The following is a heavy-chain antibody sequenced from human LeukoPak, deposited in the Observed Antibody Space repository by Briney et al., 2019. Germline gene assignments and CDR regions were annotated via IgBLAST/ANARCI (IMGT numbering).Heavy chain of an antibody. CDR2: INHSGST. Sequence: PSETLSLTCAVYGGSFSGYYWGWIRQPPGKGLEWIGVINHSGSTNYNPSLKSRVTISVDTSKNQFSLKLRSVTAADTAVYYCARQVPAAANSFWFDPWGQGTLVTVSS. CDR3: ARQVPAAANSFWFDP. D-gene: IGHD2-2*01. J-gene: IGHJ5*02. CDR1: GGSFSGYY. V-gene: IGHV4-34*01.